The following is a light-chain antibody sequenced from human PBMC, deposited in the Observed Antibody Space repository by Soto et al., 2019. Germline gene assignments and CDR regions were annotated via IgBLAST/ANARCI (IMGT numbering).Light chain of an antibody. CDR2: TAS. CDR1: QNINRW. CDR3: QQYDVYWT. J-gene: IGKJ1*01. V-gene: IGKV1-5*03. Sequence: DIQMTQSPSTLSASVGDRVTITCRASQNINRWLAWYQQKPGKAPKLLIYTASNLEIGVPSRFSGSGSGTEFILTISSLQPDDFATYYCQQYDVYWTFGQGTKVEIK.